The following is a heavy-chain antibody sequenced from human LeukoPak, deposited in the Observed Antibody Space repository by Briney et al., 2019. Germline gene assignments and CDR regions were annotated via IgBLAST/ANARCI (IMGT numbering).Heavy chain of an antibody. D-gene: IGHD2-21*02. CDR1: GFTFSGYA. V-gene: IGHV3-23*01. Sequence: QPGGSLRLSCAASGFTFSGYAMSWVRQAPGKGLEWISSISGGASNTYYVDSVKGRFTISRDSSNNTLLLQMTSLRVEDTAIYFCARARSMLRLRSSFDFWGQGALVTVSS. J-gene: IGHJ4*02. CDR3: ARARSMLRLRSSFDF. CDR2: ISGGASNT.